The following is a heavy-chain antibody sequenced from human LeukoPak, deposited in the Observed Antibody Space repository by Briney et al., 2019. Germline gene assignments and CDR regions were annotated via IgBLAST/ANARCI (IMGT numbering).Heavy chain of an antibody. V-gene: IGHV1-46*01. CDR2: INPSGGST. CDR1: GYTFTGYY. J-gene: IGHJ6*03. D-gene: IGHD4-23*01. CDR3: ARDRYYGGNSYYYYYMDV. Sequence: ASVKVSCKASGYTFTGYYMHWVRQAPGQGLEWMGIINPSGGSTSYAQKFQGRVTVTRDMSTSTVYMQLSSLRSEDTAVYYCARDRYYGGNSYYYYYMDVWGKGTTVTVSS.